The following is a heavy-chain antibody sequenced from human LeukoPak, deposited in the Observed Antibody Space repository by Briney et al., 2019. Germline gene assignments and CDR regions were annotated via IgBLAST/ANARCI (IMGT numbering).Heavy chain of an antibody. V-gene: IGHV5-51*01. Sequence: GESLKISCKGSGYSFTSYWIGWVRQMPGKGLEWMGIIYPGDSDTRYSPSFQGQVTISADKSISTAYLQWSSLKASDTAMYYCVRINYGSGSYYNGFDYWGQGTLVTVSS. CDR1: GYSFTSYW. J-gene: IGHJ5*01. D-gene: IGHD3-10*01. CDR2: IYPGDSDT. CDR3: VRINYGSGSYYNGFDY.